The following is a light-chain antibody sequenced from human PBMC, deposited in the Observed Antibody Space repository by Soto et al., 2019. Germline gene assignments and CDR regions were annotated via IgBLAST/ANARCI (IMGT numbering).Light chain of an antibody. V-gene: IGKV3-20*01. Sequence: IVEPQSPGTLSLSPRESATLSCRASQSVRSSYLAWYQQTPGQTPRLLIYAASSRATGIPDRFSGSGSGTDFSLTISRLEAEDFAVYYCQQYGRSPRPFGQGTKVDTK. CDR2: AAS. CDR1: QSVRSSY. J-gene: IGKJ1*01. CDR3: QQYGRSPRP.